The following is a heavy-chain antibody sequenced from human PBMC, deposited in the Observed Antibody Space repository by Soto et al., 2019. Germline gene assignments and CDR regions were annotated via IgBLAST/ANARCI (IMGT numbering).Heavy chain of an antibody. CDR1: GFTVSGTY. Sequence: EVHLVETGGGLIQPGGSLRLSCAASGFTVSGTYMSWVRQPPGKSLECVSLIYSGGDTYYPDSVKSHFTISRDDSKNTVYLQMNNLRAEDTAVYYCAGGPSDGGRYSYGHLGYWGQGTLVTVSS. CDR3: AGGPSDGGRYSYGHLGY. D-gene: IGHD5-18*01. J-gene: IGHJ4*02. CDR2: IYSGGDT. V-gene: IGHV3-53*02.